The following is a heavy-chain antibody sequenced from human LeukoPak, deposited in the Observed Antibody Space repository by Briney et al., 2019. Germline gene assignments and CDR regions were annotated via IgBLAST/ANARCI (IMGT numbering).Heavy chain of an antibody. J-gene: IGHJ3*02. D-gene: IGHD3-22*01. CDR2: IYYSGST. V-gene: IGHV4-59*08. Sequence: SETLSLTCAVYGGSFSGYYWSWIRQPPGKGLEWIGYIYYSGSTNYNPSLKSRVTISVETSKKQFCMKVSSGTAADTAVYFCARGPYSYDSSGAFDIWGQGTMVTVSS. CDR1: GGSFSGYY. CDR3: ARGPYSYDSSGAFDI.